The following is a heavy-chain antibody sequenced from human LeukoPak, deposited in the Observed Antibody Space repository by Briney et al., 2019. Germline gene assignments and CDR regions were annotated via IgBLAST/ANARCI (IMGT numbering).Heavy chain of an antibody. CDR2: LNPNSGDT. D-gene: IGHD6-6*01. CDR3: TRYRHSTSSNHFDY. CDR1: GYAFTAYC. J-gene: IGHJ4*02. V-gene: IGHV1-2*02. Sequence: ASVKVSCKASGYAFTAYCMHWLRQAPGQGLEWMGWLNPNSGDTNSAQQFQGRVTMTRDTSIGTAYMELSRLTSDDTVVYYCTRYRHSTSSNHFDYWGQGTLVTVSS.